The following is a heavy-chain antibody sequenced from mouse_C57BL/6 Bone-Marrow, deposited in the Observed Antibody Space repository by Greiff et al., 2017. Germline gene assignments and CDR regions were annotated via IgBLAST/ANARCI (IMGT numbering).Heavy chain of an antibody. CDR2: IDPENGDT. CDR3: TNITTVVATRWYFDV. CDR1: GFNIKDDY. J-gene: IGHJ1*03. D-gene: IGHD1-1*01. Sequence: EVQLQESGAELVRPGASVKLSCTASGFNIKDDYMHWVKQRPEQGLEWIGWIDPENGDTEYASKFQGKATITADTSSNTAYLQLSSLTSEDTAVCYCTNITTVVATRWYFDVWGTGTTVTVSS. V-gene: IGHV14-4*01.